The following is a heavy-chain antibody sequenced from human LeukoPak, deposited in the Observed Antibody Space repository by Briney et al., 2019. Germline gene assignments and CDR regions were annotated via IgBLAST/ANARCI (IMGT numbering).Heavy chain of an antibody. CDR3: TSYPSYYGSGSRLYYFDY. V-gene: IGHV3-15*01. CDR1: GFSFSSYN. Sequence: GGSLRLSCAVSGFSFSSYNMNWVRQAPGKGLEWVGRIKSKTDGGTTDYAAPVKGRFTISRDDSKNTLYLQMNSLKTEDTAVYYCTSYPSYYGSGSRLYYFDYWGQGTLVTVSS. CDR2: IKSKTDGGTT. D-gene: IGHD3-10*01. J-gene: IGHJ4*02.